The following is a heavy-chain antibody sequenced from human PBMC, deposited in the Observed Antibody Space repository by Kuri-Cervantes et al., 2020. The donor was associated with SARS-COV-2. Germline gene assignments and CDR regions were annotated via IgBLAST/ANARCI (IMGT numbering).Heavy chain of an antibody. D-gene: IGHD5-18*01. Sequence: SETLSLTCAVYGGSFSGYYWSWIRQPPGKGLEWIGEINHSGSTNYNPSLKSRVTISVDTSKNQFSLKLSSVTAADTAVYYCTRIIVEYSYGLTRGGWFDPWGQGTLVTVSS. J-gene: IGHJ5*02. CDR2: INHSGST. CDR1: GGSFSGYY. V-gene: IGHV4-34*01. CDR3: TRIIVEYSYGLTRGGWFDP.